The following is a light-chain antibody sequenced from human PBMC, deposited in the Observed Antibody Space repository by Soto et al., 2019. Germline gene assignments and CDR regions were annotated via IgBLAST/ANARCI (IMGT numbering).Light chain of an antibody. CDR2: DAS. V-gene: IGKV3D-20*02. CDR1: QSVGSNY. Sequence: SQSVGSNYLAWYQQKPGQATRLLIYDASNRATGIPARFSGSGSGMHFTLTCGRLKPAEPPFYSCQQPGQSQWEFGHGTQVDIK. J-gene: IGKJ1*01. CDR3: QQPGQSQWE.